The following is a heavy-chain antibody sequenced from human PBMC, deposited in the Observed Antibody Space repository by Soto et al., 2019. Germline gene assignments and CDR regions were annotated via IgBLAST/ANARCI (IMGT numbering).Heavy chain of an antibody. CDR3: ATDVLRFLEWLSPMDV. Sequence: ASVKVSCKVSGYTLTELSMHWVRQAPGKGLEWMGGFDPEDGETIYAQKFQGRVTMTEDTSTDTAYMELSSLRSEDTAVYYCATDVLRFLEWLSPMDVWGQGTTVTVSS. D-gene: IGHD3-3*01. J-gene: IGHJ6*02. CDR2: FDPEDGET. V-gene: IGHV1-24*01. CDR1: GYTLTELS.